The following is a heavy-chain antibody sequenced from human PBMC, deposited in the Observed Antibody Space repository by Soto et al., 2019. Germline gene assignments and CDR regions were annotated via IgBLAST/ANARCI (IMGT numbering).Heavy chain of an antibody. CDR2: INHSGST. J-gene: IGHJ4*02. D-gene: IGHD6-19*01. CDR1: GGSFCGYY. Sequence: SETLSLTCAVYGGSFCGYYWSWIRQPPGKGLEWIGEINHSGSTNYNPSLKSRVTISVDTSKNQFSLKLSSVTAADTAVYYCARGRAGRLDYWGQGTLVTVSS. V-gene: IGHV4-34*01. CDR3: ARGRAGRLDY.